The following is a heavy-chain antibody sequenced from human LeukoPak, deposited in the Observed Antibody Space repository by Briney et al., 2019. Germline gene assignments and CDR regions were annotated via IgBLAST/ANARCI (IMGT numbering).Heavy chain of an antibody. V-gene: IGHV1-18*01. Sequence: ASVKVSCKASGYTLTNYDISWVRQAPGQGLEWMGWISPYNGNTNYAQKFQGRVTMTTHTSTSTAYMELRSLRSDDTAEYYCATDHRQISSSSHYYYMDVWGTGTTVTVSS. CDR3: ATDHRQISSSSHYYYMDV. D-gene: IGHD6-6*01. J-gene: IGHJ6*03. CDR1: GYTLTNYD. CDR2: ISPYNGNT.